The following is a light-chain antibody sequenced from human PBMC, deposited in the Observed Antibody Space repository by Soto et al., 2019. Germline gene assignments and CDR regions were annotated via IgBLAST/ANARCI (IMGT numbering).Light chain of an antibody. Sequence: QSVLTQPPSASGSPGQSVALSCTGTSRDVGGNHYVSWYQQHPGKAPKLMVYEVTKRPSGVPDRFSGSKSGNTASLTVSGLQAEDEADYYCSSYAGSNNVIFGGGTKLTVL. V-gene: IGLV2-8*01. J-gene: IGLJ2*01. CDR3: SSYAGSNNVI. CDR2: EVT. CDR1: SRDVGGNHY.